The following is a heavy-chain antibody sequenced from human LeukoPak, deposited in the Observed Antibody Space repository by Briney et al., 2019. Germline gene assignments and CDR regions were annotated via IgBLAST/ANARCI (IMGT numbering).Heavy chain of an antibody. CDR1: GGSISSSSYY. CDR3: ARREVGATPDY. V-gene: IGHV4-39*01. CDR2: IYFSGST. D-gene: IGHD1-26*01. Sequence: PSESLSLTCAVSGGSISSSSYYWGWVRQPPGKGLEWIVSIYFSGSTYYNPSRKSRVTISVATSKNQCSLKLSSVTAADTAVYYCARREVGATPDYWGQGTLVTVSS. J-gene: IGHJ4*02.